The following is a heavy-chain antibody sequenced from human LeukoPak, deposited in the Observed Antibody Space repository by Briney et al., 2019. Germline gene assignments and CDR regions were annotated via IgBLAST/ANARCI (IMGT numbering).Heavy chain of an antibody. CDR1: GESFSGNY. CDR2: INHSGST. J-gene: IGHJ4*02. V-gene: IGHV4-34*01. CDR3: ARAPLGFCSGGTCKRYFDY. Sequence: SETLSLTCAVYGESFSGNYWSWIRQAPEKGLEWIGEINHSGSTNCNPSLKSRVTISVDTSKNQFSLNLRSVTAADTAVYYCARAPLGFCSGGTCKRYFDYWGQGTLVTVSS. D-gene: IGHD2-15*01.